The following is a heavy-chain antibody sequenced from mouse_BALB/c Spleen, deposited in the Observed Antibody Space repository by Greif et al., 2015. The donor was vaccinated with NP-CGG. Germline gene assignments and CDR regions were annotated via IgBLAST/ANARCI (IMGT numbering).Heavy chain of an antibody. Sequence: QVQLQQSGPSLVQPSQSLSITCTVSGFSLTSYGVHWVRQSPGKGLEWLGVIWRGGSADYNAAFMSRLSITKDNSKSQVLFKMNSLQADDTAIYYCAKPLGDYAMDYWGQGTSVTVSS. V-gene: IGHV2-5-1*01. CDR1: GFSLTSYG. J-gene: IGHJ4*01. D-gene: IGHD6-1*01. CDR2: IWRGGSA. CDR3: AKPLGDYAMDY.